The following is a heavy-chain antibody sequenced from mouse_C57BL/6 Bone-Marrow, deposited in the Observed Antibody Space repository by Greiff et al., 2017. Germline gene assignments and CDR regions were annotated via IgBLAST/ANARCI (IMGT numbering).Heavy chain of an antibody. D-gene: IGHD1-1*01. J-gene: IGHJ1*03. CDR3: ARERGTVEDFDV. Sequence: EVKLVESEGGLVQPGSSMKLSCTASGFTFSDYYMAWVRQVPEKGLEWVANINYDGSSTYYLDSLKSRFIISSDNAKNILYLQMSSLKSEDTATYYCARERGTVEDFDVWGTGTTVTVSS. V-gene: IGHV5-16*01. CDR2: INYDGSST. CDR1: GFTFSDYY.